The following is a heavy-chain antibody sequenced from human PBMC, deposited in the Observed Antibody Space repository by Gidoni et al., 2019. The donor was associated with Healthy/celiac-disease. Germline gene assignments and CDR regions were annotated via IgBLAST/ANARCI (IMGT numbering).Heavy chain of an antibody. J-gene: IGHJ5*02. Sequence: EVQLVESGGGLVQPGGSLRLSCAASGFTFSSYWMSWVRQAPGKGLEWVANIKQDGSEKYYVDSVKGRFTISRDNAKNSLYLQMNSLRAEDTAVYYCARDSSGWYNWFDPWGQGTLVTVSS. V-gene: IGHV3-7*03. CDR2: IKQDGSEK. CDR1: GFTFSSYW. D-gene: IGHD6-19*01. CDR3: ARDSSGWYNWFDP.